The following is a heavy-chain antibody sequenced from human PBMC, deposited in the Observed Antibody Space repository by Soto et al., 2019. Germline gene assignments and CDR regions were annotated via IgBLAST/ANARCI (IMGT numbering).Heavy chain of an antibody. J-gene: IGHJ3*01. CDR3: ARSAQWDGFDP. CDR1: AGSISTINYY. V-gene: IGHV4-31*03. Sequence: SETLSLTCTVSAGSISTINYYWSWIRQHPEKGLEWIGYISYSGSTFYHSSLKSRVTISLDTSKKQFSLTLTSVTAADTAVYYCARSAQWDGFDPWGQGTMVTVSS. CDR2: ISYSGST. D-gene: IGHD2-8*01.